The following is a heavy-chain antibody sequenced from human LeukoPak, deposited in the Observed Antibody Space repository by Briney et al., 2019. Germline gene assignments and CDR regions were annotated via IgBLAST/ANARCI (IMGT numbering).Heavy chain of an antibody. CDR2: TSFDGGKS. Sequence: GGSLRLSCAASGFTFRNYWMGWVRQAPGKGLEWVAGTSFDGGKSFYVDSVKGRFTISRDNSNNTVYLQMNSLRPEDTAVYYCARGLTMFRGVPNLDSWGQGTLVTVSS. D-gene: IGHD3-10*01. V-gene: IGHV3-30*03. J-gene: IGHJ4*02. CDR3: ARGLTMFRGVPNLDS. CDR1: GFTFRNYW.